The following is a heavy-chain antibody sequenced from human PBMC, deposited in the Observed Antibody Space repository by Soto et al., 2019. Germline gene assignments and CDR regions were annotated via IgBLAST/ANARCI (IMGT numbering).Heavy chain of an antibody. V-gene: IGHV4-59*12. J-gene: IGHJ4*02. CDR1: GGSISSYY. Sequence: PSETLSLTCTVSGGSISSYYWSWIRQPPGKGLEWIGYIYYSGSTNYNPSLKSRVTISVDTSKNQFSLKLTSVTAADTAVYYYARDKITGLFDYWGQGTLVTVSS. CDR3: ARDKITGLFDY. D-gene: IGHD2-8*02. CDR2: IYYSGST.